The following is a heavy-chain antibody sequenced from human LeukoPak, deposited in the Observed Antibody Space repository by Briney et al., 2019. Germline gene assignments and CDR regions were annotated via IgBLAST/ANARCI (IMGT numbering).Heavy chain of an antibody. CDR1: GGSFSGYY. J-gene: IGHJ4*02. Sequence: SETLSLTCAVYGGSFSGYYWSWIRQPSGKGLEWIGEINHSGSTNYNPSLKSRVTISVDTSKNQFSLKLSSVTAADTVVYYCARSGVLWFGETQRVWSYWGQGTLVTVSS. V-gene: IGHV4-34*01. CDR2: INHSGST. D-gene: IGHD3-10*01. CDR3: ARSGVLWFGETQRVWSY.